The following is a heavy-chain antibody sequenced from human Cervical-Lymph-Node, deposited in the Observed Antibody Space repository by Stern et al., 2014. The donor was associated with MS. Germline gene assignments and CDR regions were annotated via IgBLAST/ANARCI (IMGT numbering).Heavy chain of an antibody. D-gene: IGHD3-16*01. Sequence: VHLVESGGGLVQPGRSLRLSCAASGFTFRAYGMHWVRQAPGRGLEWLTILSYDATNKKYADSVRGRFTVSRDNSKNTLYLQMSSLRPEDTAVYYCARDIRRELWLGGDAMDAWGQGTTVTVSS. CDR2: LSYDATNK. V-gene: IGHV3-30*03. J-gene: IGHJ6*02. CDR3: ARDIRRELWLGGDAMDA. CDR1: GFTFRAYG.